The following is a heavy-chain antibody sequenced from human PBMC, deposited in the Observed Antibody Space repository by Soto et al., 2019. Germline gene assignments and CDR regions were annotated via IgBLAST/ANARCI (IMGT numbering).Heavy chain of an antibody. D-gene: IGHD3-3*01. CDR1: GYTFTGYY. J-gene: IGHJ4*02. Sequence: ASVKVSCKASGYTFTGYYMHWVRQAPGQGLEWMGWINPNSGDTNYAQKFQGRVTMTRDTSISTAYMELSRLRSDDTAVYYCATLIRFWSGLDYWGQGTLVTVSS. CDR2: INPNSGDT. V-gene: IGHV1-2*02. CDR3: ATLIRFWSGLDY.